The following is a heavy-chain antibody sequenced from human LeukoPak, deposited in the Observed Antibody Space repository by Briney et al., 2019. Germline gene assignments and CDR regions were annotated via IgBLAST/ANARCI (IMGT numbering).Heavy chain of an antibody. D-gene: IGHD3-22*01. CDR3: ARDWSDYYDSSGYWYFDL. J-gene: IGHJ2*01. Sequence: SETLSLTCAVSGGSISSSNWWSWVRQPPGKGLEWIGEIYHSGSINYRPSLRSRVTISVDTSKNQFSLKLSSVTAADTAVYYCARDWSDYYDSSGYWYFDLWGRGTLVTVSS. CDR1: GGSISSSNW. CDR2: IYHSGSI. V-gene: IGHV4-4*02.